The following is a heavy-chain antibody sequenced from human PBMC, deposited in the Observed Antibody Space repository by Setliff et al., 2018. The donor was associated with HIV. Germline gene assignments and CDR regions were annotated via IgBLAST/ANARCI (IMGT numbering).Heavy chain of an antibody. CDR3: ASQFTSSWVYNWFDP. V-gene: IGHV4-39*07. CDR1: GGSISRNYY. D-gene: IGHD6-13*01. J-gene: IGHJ5*02. Sequence: TLSLTCNVSGGSISRNYYWGWIRQPPDKGLEWIGSFHYSGSTSYNPSLKSRVTISVDTSKNQFSLKLSSVTAADTAVYYCASQFTSSWVYNWFDPWGQGTLVTVSS. CDR2: FHYSGST.